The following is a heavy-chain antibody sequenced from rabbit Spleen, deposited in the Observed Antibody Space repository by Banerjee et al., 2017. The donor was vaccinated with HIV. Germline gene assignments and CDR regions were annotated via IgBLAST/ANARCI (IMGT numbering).Heavy chain of an antibody. CDR2: IYISIGST. J-gene: IGHJ4*01. D-gene: IGHD1-1*01. V-gene: IGHV1S45*01. Sequence: QEQLVESGGDLVKPGASLTLTCTASGFSFSSSYYMCWVRQAPGKGLEWIACIYISIGSTYYASWAKGRFTISKTSSTTVTLQMTSLTAADTATCFCARDLVGVIGWNFNLWGQGTLVTVS. CDR1: GFSFSSSYY. CDR3: ARDLVGVIGWNFNL.